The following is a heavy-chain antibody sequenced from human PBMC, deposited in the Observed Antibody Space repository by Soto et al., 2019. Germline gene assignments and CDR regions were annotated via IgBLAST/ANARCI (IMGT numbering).Heavy chain of an antibody. J-gene: IGHJ4*02. D-gene: IGHD2-2*01. CDR2: IKQDGSEK. CDR3: ARSASCDY. CDR1: GFTFSSYW. V-gene: IGHV3-7*01. Sequence: GGSLRLSCAASGFTFSSYWMSWVRQAPGKGLEWVATIKQDGSEKYYVDSMKGRFTISRDNTKNSLYLQVSSLRAEDTAVYYCARSASCDYWGQGTLVTVSS.